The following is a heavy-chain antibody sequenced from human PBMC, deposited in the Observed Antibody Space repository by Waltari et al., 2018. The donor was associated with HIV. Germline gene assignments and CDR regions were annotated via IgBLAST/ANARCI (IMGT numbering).Heavy chain of an antibody. CDR3: TKGMYANEDYFGY. CDR2: IYPGDSDT. V-gene: IGHV5-51*03. D-gene: IGHD2-8*01. J-gene: IGHJ4*02. Sequence: EVQLVQSGAQAKKPGESLKISCKASGYSFTTYWIGWVRQLPGKGLEWMGIIYPGDSDTRYSPSFQGQVTISADKSISTAYLQWSSLQASDTAMYYCTKGMYANEDYFGYWGQGTLVTVSS. CDR1: GYSFTTYW.